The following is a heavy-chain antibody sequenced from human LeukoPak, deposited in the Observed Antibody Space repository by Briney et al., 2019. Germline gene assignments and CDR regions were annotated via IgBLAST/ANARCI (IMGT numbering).Heavy chain of an antibody. V-gene: IGHV3-21*01. CDR3: ARASSPYYYDSSGYSLDY. CDR1: GFTFSSYS. CDR2: ISSSSSYI. Sequence: PGGSLRLSCAASGFTFSSYSMNWVRQAPGKGLEWVSSISSSSSYIYYADSVKSRFTISRDNAKNSLYLQMNSLRAEDTAVYYCARASSPYYYDSSGYSLDYWGQGTLVTVSS. D-gene: IGHD3-22*01. J-gene: IGHJ4*02.